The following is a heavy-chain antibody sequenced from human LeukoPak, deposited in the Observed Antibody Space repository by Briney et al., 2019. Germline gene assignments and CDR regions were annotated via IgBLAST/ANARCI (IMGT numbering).Heavy chain of an antibody. D-gene: IGHD2-15*01. Sequence: GGSLRLSCAASGFIFSSYSMNWVRQAPGKGLDWVSYISSSSTIYYADSVKGRFTISRDNAKNSLYLQMNSLRAEDTAVYYCARDPGDIVVVVAAAPGYYFDYWGQGTLVTVSS. J-gene: IGHJ4*02. CDR1: GFIFSSYS. V-gene: IGHV3-48*04. CDR2: ISSSSTI. CDR3: ARDPGDIVVVVAAAPGYYFDY.